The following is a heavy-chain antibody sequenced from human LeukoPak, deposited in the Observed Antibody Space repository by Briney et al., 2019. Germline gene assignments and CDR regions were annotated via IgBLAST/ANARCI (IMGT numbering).Heavy chain of an antibody. Sequence: PGGSLRLSCAASGFSLSSYWMSWVRQALGKGLEWVANIKHDGSDKYYVDSVKGRFTISRDNAKNSVYLQMNSLRAEDTAVYYCARDDSEFDYWGQGTLVTVSS. V-gene: IGHV3-7*01. D-gene: IGHD2-21*02. J-gene: IGHJ4*02. CDR1: GFSLSSYW. CDR2: IKHDGSDK. CDR3: ARDDSEFDY.